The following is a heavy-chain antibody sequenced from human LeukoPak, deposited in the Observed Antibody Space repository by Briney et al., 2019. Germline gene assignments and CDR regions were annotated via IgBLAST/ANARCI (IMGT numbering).Heavy chain of an antibody. Sequence: GGSLRLSCAASGFTFSNYAMSCVRQAPGKGLEWVSTLKTSGPDTFYADSVKGRFTISRDNSKNTLYLQMNSLRGEDTAVYYCAKDYGDYFGIFDFWGQGTLVTVSS. CDR1: GFTFSNYA. V-gene: IGHV3-23*01. CDR3: AKDYGDYFGIFDF. D-gene: IGHD4-17*01. J-gene: IGHJ4*02. CDR2: LKTSGPDT.